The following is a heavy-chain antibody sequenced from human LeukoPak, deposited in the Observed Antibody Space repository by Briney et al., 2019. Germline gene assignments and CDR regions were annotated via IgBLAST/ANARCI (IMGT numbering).Heavy chain of an antibody. CDR3: ARAGRVGQWLGA. CDR1: GGSISSSSYY. D-gene: IGHD6-19*01. V-gene: IGHV4-39*07. J-gene: IGHJ5*02. Sequence: SETLSLTCTVSGGSISSSSYYWGWIRQPPGKGLEWIGEINHSGSTNYNPSLKSRVTISVDTSKNQFSLKLSSVTAADTAVYYCARAGRVGQWLGAWGQGTLVTVSS. CDR2: INHSGST.